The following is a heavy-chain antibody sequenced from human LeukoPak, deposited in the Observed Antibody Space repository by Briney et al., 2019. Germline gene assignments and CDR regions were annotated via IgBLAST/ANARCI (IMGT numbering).Heavy chain of an antibody. D-gene: IGHD3-9*01. CDR2: INHSGST. CDR1: GGSFSGYY. Sequence: PSETLSLTCAVYGGSFSGYYWSWVRQPPGKGLEWIGEINHSGSTNYNPSLKSRVTISVDTSKNQFSLKLSSVTAADTAVYYCARAAAILTGDNWFDPWGQGTLVTVSS. J-gene: IGHJ5*02. CDR3: ARAAAILTGDNWFDP. V-gene: IGHV4-34*01.